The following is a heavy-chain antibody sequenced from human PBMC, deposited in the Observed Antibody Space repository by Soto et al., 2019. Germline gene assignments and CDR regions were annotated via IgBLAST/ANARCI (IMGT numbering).Heavy chain of an antibody. J-gene: IGHJ4*02. CDR1: GDSISSGDYY. V-gene: IGHV4-30-4*01. D-gene: IGHD5-12*01. CDR3: VRHAQWIIRAY. CDR2: IYYSGNT. Sequence: SETLSLTCTVSGDSISSGDYYWSWIRQPPGKGLEWIGCIYYSGNTYYNPSLKSRVTLFVDTSKNQFSLKLSSVTAADTAVYYCVRHAQWIIRAYWGQGSLVTVSS.